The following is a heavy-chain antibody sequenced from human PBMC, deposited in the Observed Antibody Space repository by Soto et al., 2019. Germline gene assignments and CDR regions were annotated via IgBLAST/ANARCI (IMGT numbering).Heavy chain of an antibody. V-gene: IGHV3-23*01. Sequence: GGSLRLSCAASGFTFSSYWMSWVRQAPGKGLEWVSAISGSGGSTYYADSVKGRFTISRDNSKNTLYLQMNSLRAEDTAVYYCAKAGNYDYIWGSYRYMYFDYWGQGTLVTVSS. CDR2: ISGSGGST. CDR3: AKAGNYDYIWGSYRYMYFDY. CDR1: GFTFSSYW. D-gene: IGHD3-16*02. J-gene: IGHJ4*02.